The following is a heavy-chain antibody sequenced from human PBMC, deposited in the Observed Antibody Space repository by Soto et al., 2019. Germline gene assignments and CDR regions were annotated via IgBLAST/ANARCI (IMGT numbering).Heavy chain of an antibody. V-gene: IGHV1-46*01. D-gene: IGHD2-2*01. J-gene: IGHJ4*02. CDR3: ARDTTGGIST. CDR2: INPSGGST. Sequence: ASVKGSCKASGYTFTIYDMHWVRQAPGQGLEWMGIINPSGGSTSYAQKFQGRVTMTRDTSTSTVYMELSSLRSEDTAVYYCARDTTGGISTWGQGTLVSVSS. CDR1: GYTFTIYD.